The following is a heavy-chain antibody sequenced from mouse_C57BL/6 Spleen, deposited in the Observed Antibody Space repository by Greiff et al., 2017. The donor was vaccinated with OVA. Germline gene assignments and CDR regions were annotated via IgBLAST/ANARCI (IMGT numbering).Heavy chain of an antibody. CDR3: ARAHIYYDYDVGAMDY. D-gene: IGHD2-4*01. Sequence: EVNVVESEGGLVQPGSSMKLSCTASGFTFSDYYMAWVRQVPEKGLEWVANINYDGSSTYYLDSLKSRFIISRDNAKNILYLQMSSLKSEDTATYYCARAHIYYDYDVGAMDYWGQGTSVTVSS. J-gene: IGHJ4*01. V-gene: IGHV5-16*01. CDR2: INYDGSST. CDR1: GFTFSDYY.